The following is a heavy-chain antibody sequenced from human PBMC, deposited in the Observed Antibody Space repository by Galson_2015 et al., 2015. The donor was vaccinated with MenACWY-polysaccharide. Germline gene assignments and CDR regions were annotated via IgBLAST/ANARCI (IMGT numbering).Heavy chain of an antibody. CDR2: ISSNGGTK. J-gene: IGHJ5*02. CDR3: AKGTETSTWYGNWFDP. V-gene: IGHV3-30*18. D-gene: IGHD6-13*01. Sequence: LRLSCAASGFTFSAYGMHWVRLVPGKGLEWVAVISSNGGTKYYADSVKGRFTISRDNSDNTLYLQMSSPRDEDTAIYYCAKGTETSTWYGNWFDPWGQGTLVTVSS. CDR1: GFTFSAYG.